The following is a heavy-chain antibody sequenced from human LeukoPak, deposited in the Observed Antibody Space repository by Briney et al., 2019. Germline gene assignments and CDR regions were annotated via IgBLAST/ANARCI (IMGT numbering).Heavy chain of an antibody. CDR3: ARGWYGDYGHDAFDI. CDR1: GFTFSSYW. D-gene: IGHD4-17*01. CDR2: IKQDGSEK. J-gene: IGHJ3*02. Sequence: PGGSLRLSCAASGFTFSSYWMSWVRQAPGKGLEWVANIKQDGSEKYYVDSVKGRFTISRDNAKNSLYLQMNSLRAEGTAVYYCARGWYGDYGHDAFDIWGQGTMVTVSS. V-gene: IGHV3-7*03.